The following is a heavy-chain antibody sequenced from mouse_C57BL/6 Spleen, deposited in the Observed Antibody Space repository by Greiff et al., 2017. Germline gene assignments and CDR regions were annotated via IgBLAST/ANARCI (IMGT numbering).Heavy chain of an antibody. J-gene: IGHJ4*01. CDR3: ARAYYSNYDYYAMDY. D-gene: IGHD2-5*01. CDR2: ISYDGSN. CDR1: GYSITSGYY. Sequence: EVKLQESGPGLVKPSQSLSLTCSVTGYSITSGYYWNWLRQFPGNKLEWMGYISYDGSNNYNPSLKNRISITRDTSKNQFFLKLNSVTTEDTATYYCARAYYSNYDYYAMDYWGQGTSVTVSS. V-gene: IGHV3-6*01.